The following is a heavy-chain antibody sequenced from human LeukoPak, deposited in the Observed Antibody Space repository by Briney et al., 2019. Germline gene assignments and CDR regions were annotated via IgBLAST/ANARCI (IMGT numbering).Heavy chain of an antibody. Sequence: ASVKVSCKTSGYTFTDYDITWVRQAPGQGLEWMGRVSPYNGNTYYSQRFQDRVIITKDTSTGTAYMDLRDLRTDDTAMYYCARNGRVRRVVKDLSEYWGQGTLVAVSS. D-gene: IGHD3-10*01. J-gene: IGHJ4*02. CDR1: GYTFTDYD. V-gene: IGHV1-18*01. CDR2: VSPYNGNT. CDR3: ARNGRVRRVVKDLSEY.